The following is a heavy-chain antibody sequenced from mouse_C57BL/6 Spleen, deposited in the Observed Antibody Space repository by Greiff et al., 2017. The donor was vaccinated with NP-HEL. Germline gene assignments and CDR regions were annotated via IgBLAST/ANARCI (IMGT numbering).Heavy chain of an antibody. CDR3: TRDPDYYGSYYAMDY. J-gene: IGHJ4*01. CDR1: GFTFSSYA. D-gene: IGHD1-1*01. Sequence: EVKLMESGEGLVKPGGSLKLSCAASGFTFSSYAMSWVRQTPEKRLEWVAYISSGGDYIYYADTVKGRFTISRDNARNTLYLQMSRLKSEDTAMYYCTRDPDYYGSYYAMDYWGQGTSVTVSS. V-gene: IGHV5-9-1*02. CDR2: ISSGGDYI.